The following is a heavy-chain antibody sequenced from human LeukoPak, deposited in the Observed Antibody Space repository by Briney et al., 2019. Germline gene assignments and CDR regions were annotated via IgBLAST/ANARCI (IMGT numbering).Heavy chain of an antibody. CDR2: ISGTGGST. D-gene: IGHD2/OR15-2a*01. V-gene: IGHV3-23*01. CDR1: GFTFSNYA. CDR3: AKVVAGNIDYYFDY. Sequence: TGGSLRLSCAASGFTFSNYAMSWVRQAPGKGLEWVAGISGTGGSTHYADSVKGRFTISRDNSKNTVYLQMRNLRVGHTAVYYCAKVVAGNIDYYFDYWGQGILVAVSS. J-gene: IGHJ4*02.